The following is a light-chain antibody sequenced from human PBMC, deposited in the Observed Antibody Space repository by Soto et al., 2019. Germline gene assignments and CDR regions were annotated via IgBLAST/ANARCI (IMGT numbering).Light chain of an antibody. CDR1: QSVSSS. CDR2: GAS. V-gene: IGKV3-15*01. Sequence: EIVMAQSPAIRSVSTGERETLSCRASQSVSSSLAWYQQKPGQAPRLLIYGASTRATGIPARFSGSGSGTEFTLTISSLQSEDFAVYYCQQYNNWPRRTFGQGTMVDIK. J-gene: IGKJ1*01. CDR3: QQYNNWPRRT.